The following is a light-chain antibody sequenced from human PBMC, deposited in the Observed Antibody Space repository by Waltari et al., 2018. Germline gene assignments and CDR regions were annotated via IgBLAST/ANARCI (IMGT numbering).Light chain of an antibody. CDR3: QQYYSYFT. CDR2: AAT. J-gene: IGKJ4*01. Sequence: IQLTQSPSSLSADVGDRLTISCRASQGIGSDLAWYQQKPGKAPNLLIYAATTWQSGVPARFSGSGSGTEFTLTINSLQPDDFATYSCQQYYSYFTFGGGAKVEIK. CDR1: QGIGSD. V-gene: IGKV1-9*01.